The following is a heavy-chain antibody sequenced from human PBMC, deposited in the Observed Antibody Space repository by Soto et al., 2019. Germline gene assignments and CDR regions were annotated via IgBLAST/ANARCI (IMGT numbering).Heavy chain of an antibody. D-gene: IGHD6-19*01. CDR2: IIPIFGTA. CDR1: GSTFSSYA. J-gene: IGHJ4*02. V-gene: IGHV1-69*13. Sequence: WASVKVSFKASGSTFSSYAISWLRQAPGQGLEWMGGIIPIFGTANYAQKFQGRVTITADESTSTAYMELSSLRSEDTAVYYCARGTGYSSGADYWGQGTLVTVSS. CDR3: ARGTGYSSGADY.